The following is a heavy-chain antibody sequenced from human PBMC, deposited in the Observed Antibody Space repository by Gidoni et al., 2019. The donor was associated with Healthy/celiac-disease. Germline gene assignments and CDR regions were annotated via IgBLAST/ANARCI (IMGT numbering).Heavy chain of an antibody. D-gene: IGHD7-27*01. J-gene: IGHJ6*02. Sequence: TFSSYAMHWVRQAPGKGLEWVAVISYDGSNKYYADSVKGRFTISRDNSKNTLSLQMNSLRAEDTAVYYCARDLLTGPGGMDVWGQGTTVTVSS. CDR1: TFSSYA. CDR2: ISYDGSNK. CDR3: ARDLLTGPGGMDV. V-gene: IGHV3-30*01.